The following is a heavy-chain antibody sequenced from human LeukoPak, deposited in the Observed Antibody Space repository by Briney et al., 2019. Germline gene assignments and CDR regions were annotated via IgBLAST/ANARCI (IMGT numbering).Heavy chain of an antibody. D-gene: IGHD5-18*01. J-gene: IGHJ4*02. Sequence: GGSLRLSCAASGFTFSSYAMHWVRQAPGKGLEWVAVISYDGSNKYYADSVKGRFTISRDNSKNTLYLQMNSLRAEDTAVYYCARDSGGEYSYGLVFDYWGQGTLVTDSS. CDR2: ISYDGSNK. CDR1: GFTFSSYA. V-gene: IGHV3-30-3*01. CDR3: ARDSGGEYSYGLVFDY.